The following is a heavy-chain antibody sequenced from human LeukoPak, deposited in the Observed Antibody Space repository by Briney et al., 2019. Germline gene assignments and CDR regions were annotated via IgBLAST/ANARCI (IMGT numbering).Heavy chain of an antibody. CDR1: GFTFDNYC. CDR2: IHWNGGRT. V-gene: IGHV3-20*04. J-gene: IGHJ4*02. Sequence: GGSLRLSCAASGFTFDNYCINWVRQAPGKGLEWVSRIHWNGGRTGYADSVRGRFTISRDNAKNSLYLQMNSLRAEDTALYYCARVYESSGYYAYYFDYWGQGTLVTVSS. D-gene: IGHD3-22*01. CDR3: ARVYESSGYYAYYFDY.